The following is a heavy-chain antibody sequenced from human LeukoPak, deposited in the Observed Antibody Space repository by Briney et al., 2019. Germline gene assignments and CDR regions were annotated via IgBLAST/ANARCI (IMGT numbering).Heavy chain of an antibody. CDR3: ARTTEGYCSSASCFGFSYSYYMDV. CDR1: GGSISSGDYP. V-gene: IGHV4-61*08. D-gene: IGHD2-2*01. CDR2: IYYSGST. Sequence: SETLSLTCAVSGGSISSGDYPWSWIRQPPGKGLEWIGYIYYSGSTNYNPSLKSRVTISVDTSKNQFSLKLSSVIAADTAVYYCARTTEGYCSSASCFGFSYSYYMDVWGKGTTVTISS. J-gene: IGHJ6*03.